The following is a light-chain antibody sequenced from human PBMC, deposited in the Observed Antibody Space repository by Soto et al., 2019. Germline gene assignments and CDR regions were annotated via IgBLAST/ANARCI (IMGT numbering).Light chain of an antibody. CDR1: QSTSSY. J-gene: IGKJ2*01. Sequence: DIQMTQSPSSLSASVGDRVTITCRASQSTSSYLNWYQQKPGKAPKLLIYAASILQSGVPSRFSGSGSGTDFTLPISSLQPEDFATYDCQQSYSTPRYTFGQGTKVEIK. CDR3: QQSYSTPRYT. V-gene: IGKV1-39*01. CDR2: AAS.